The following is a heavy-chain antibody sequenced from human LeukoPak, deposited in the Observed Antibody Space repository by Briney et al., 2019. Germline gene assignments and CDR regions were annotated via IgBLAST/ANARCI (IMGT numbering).Heavy chain of an antibody. D-gene: IGHD3-3*01. J-gene: IGHJ6*03. CDR3: ARTYDSVPMSFYYYMDV. CDR1: GFSFSSYS. CDR2: ISSGSTTR. V-gene: IGHV3-48*04. Sequence: GGSLRLSCAASGFSFSSYSMNWVRQAPGKGLEWVSYISSGSTTRYYADSVKGRFTISRDNAKNSLYLQMNSLRAEDTAVYYCARTYDSVPMSFYYYMDVWGKGTTVTVSS.